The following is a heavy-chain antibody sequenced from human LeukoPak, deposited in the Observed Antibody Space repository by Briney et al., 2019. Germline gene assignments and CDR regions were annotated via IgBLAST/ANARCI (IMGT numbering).Heavy chain of an antibody. V-gene: IGHV4-39*07. CDR2: MYSSGST. D-gene: IGHD3-16*02. Sequence: PSETLSLTCTVSGGSISITSYYWGWIRQPPGKGLEWIGSMYSSGSTYYNPSLKSRVTMSLDTSENQFSLKLSSVTAADTAVYYCARDENGYVWGSFRTWGQGTLVTVSS. CDR1: GGSISITSYY. J-gene: IGHJ5*02. CDR3: ARDENGYVWGSFRT.